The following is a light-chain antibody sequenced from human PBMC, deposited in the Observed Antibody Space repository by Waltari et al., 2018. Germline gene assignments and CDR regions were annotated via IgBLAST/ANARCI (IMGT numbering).Light chain of an antibody. CDR3: QQYNSYSYT. CDR2: KAS. V-gene: IGKV1-5*03. J-gene: IGKJ2*01. CDR1: QRIRDL. Sequence: DIQMTQSPSSLSASVGDSVTITCRASQRIRDLLAWYQQKPGEAPKLLIYKASSLQGGVPSRFSGSGSGTEFTLTISSLQPDDFATYYCQQYNSYSYTFGQGTRLEI.